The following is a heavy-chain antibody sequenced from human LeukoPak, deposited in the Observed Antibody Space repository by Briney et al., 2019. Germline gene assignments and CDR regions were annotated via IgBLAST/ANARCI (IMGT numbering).Heavy chain of an antibody. D-gene: IGHD4-17*01. J-gene: IGHJ4*02. CDR2: ISSSGGYI. CDR3: ARLRDTVTSASDY. V-gene: IGHV3-21*01. Sequence: GGSLRLSCAASGFIFSNYGMNWVRQAPGKGLEWVSTISSSGGYIYYADSVKGRFTISRDTAKNSLYLQMNSLRVEDTAVYNCARLRDTVTSASDYWGQGTLVTVSS. CDR1: GFIFSNYG.